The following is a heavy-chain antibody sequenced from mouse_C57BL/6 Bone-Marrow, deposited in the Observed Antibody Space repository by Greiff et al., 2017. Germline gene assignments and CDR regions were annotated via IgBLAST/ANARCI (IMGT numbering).Heavy chain of an antibody. D-gene: IGHD2-1*01. CDR3: ARKNDGNPFAY. J-gene: IGHJ3*01. V-gene: IGHV2-2*01. CDR2: IWSGGST. CDR1: GFSLTSYG. Sequence: QVQLQQSGPGLVQPSQSLSITCTVSGFSLTSYGVHWVRQSPGKGLEWLGVIWSGGSTDYNAAFISRLSISKDNSKSQVFFKMNSLQADDTAIYYCARKNDGNPFAYWGQGTLVTVSA.